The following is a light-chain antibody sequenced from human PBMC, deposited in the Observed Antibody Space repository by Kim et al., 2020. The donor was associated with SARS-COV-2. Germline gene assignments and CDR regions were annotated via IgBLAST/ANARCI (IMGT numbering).Light chain of an antibody. J-gene: IGLJ1*01. CDR2: GKN. CDR1: SLRTYY. V-gene: IGLV3-19*01. CDR3: NSRDSSGNLYV. Sequence: SSELTQDPAVSVALGQTVSFTCQGDSLRTYYAGWYQQKPGQAPVLVIYGKNNRPSGIPDRFSGSSSGDTASLTITGAQAEDEADYYCNSRDSSGNLYVFGTGTKVTFL.